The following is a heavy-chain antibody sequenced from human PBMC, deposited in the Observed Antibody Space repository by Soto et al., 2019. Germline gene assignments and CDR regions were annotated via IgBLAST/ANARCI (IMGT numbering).Heavy chain of an antibody. CDR1: GGSISLSSTYV. CDR3: ARHENIVVVTAARGFDV. Sequence: PETLSHTCTVSGGSISLSSTYVWVCVRQPPGKGLEWIGAIYYSGNSYYSPSLESRVTISVDTSKNQFSLKLNSVTAADTAEYYCARHENIVVVTAARGFDVWGQGRMVS. V-gene: IGHV4-39*01. J-gene: IGHJ3*01. CDR2: IYYSGNS. D-gene: IGHD2-21*02.